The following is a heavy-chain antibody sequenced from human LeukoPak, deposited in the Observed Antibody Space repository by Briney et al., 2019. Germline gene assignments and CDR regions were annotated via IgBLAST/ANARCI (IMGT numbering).Heavy chain of an antibody. CDR2: ISVSGGST. CDR1: GFTFSSYA. D-gene: IGHD6-19*01. CDR3: ARDQIGPVAGTDY. V-gene: IGHV3-23*01. J-gene: IGHJ4*02. Sequence: PGGSLRLSCADSGFTFSSYAMSWVRQAPGKGLEWVSTISVSGGSTYYADSVKGRFTISRDNSKNTLYLQMSSLRAEDTAVYYCARDQIGPVAGTDYWGQGTLVTVSS.